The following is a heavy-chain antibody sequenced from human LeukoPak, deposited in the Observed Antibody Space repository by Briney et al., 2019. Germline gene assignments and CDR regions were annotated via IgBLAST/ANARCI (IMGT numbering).Heavy chain of an antibody. Sequence: ASVKVSCKASGYTFTSYYMHWVRQAPGQGLEWMGIINPSGGSTSYAQKFQGRVTMTRDTSISTAYMELSRLRSDDTAVYYCARAQGSIAAREEEGDDAFDIWGQGTMVTVSS. CDR1: GYTFTSYY. CDR2: INPSGGST. J-gene: IGHJ3*02. D-gene: IGHD6-6*01. V-gene: IGHV1-46*01. CDR3: ARAQGSIAAREEEGDDAFDI.